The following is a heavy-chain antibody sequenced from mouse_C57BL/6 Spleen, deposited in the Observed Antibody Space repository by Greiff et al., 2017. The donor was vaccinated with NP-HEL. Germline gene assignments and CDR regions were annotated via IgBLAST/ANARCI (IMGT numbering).Heavy chain of an antibody. J-gene: IGHJ2*01. D-gene: IGHD1-1*01. V-gene: IGHV1-5*01. CDR2: IYPGNSDT. CDR3: TRDYGSRDYFDY. Sequence: VQLQQSGTVLARPGASVKMSCKTSGYTFTSYWMHWVKQRPGQGLEWIGAIYPGNSDTSYNQKFKGKAKLTAVTSASTAYMELSSLTNEDSAVYYCTRDYGSRDYFDYWGQGTTLTVSS. CDR1: GYTFTSYW.